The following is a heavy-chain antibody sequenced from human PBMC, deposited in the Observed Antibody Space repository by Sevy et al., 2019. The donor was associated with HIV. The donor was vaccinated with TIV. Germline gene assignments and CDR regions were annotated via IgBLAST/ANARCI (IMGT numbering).Heavy chain of an antibody. Sequence: GGYLRLSCAASGFTFSSYWMHWVRRAPGKGLVWVSGISGDGSSTNYADSVKGRFTISRDNAKNTLYLQMNSLRAEDTAVYYCEAAYFGSGNYYRHYFDYWGQGSLVTVSS. CDR1: GFTFSSYW. D-gene: IGHD3-10*01. J-gene: IGHJ4*02. V-gene: IGHV3-74*01. CDR2: ISGDGSST. CDR3: EAAYFGSGNYYRHYFDY.